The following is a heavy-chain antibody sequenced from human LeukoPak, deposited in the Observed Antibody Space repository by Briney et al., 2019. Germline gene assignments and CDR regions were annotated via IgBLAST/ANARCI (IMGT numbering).Heavy chain of an antibody. CDR2: INHSGST. D-gene: IGHD5-12*01. Sequence: SETLSLTCAVYGGSFSGYYWGWIRQPPGKGLEWIGEINHSGSTNYNPSLKSRVTISVDTSKNQFSLKLSSVTAADTAVYYCARGRNSGYAILNYYYYGMDVWGQGTTVTVSS. CDR1: GGSFSGYY. V-gene: IGHV4-34*01. CDR3: ARGRNSGYAILNYYYYGMDV. J-gene: IGHJ6*02.